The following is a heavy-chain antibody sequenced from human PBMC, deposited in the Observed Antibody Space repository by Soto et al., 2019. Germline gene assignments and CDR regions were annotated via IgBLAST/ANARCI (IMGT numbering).Heavy chain of an antibody. J-gene: IGHJ4*02. CDR3: ASGNAWEVLLAH. V-gene: IGHV4-31*03. Sequence: SETLSLTCTVSGASVNSGGYYWSWIRQLPGKGLEWIGYVYFSGSTYFSPSLESRLTMSLDTSQNQFSLKLRSVTAADTAVYHCASGNAWEVLLAHWSQGTLVTV. D-gene: IGHD1-26*01. CDR2: VYFSGST. CDR1: GASVNSGGYY.